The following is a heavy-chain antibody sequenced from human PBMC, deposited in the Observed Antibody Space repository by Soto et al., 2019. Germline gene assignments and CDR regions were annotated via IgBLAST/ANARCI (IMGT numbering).Heavy chain of an antibody. CDR2: ISWNSGSI. CDR3: AKDMRAAAGYFDY. Sequence: EVQLVESGGGLVQPGRSLRLSCAASGFTFDDYAMHWVRQAPGKGLEWVSGISWNSGSIGYADSVKGRFTISRDNAKNALYLQMNSLRAEDTALYYCAKDMRAAAGYFDYWGQGTLVTVSS. D-gene: IGHD6-13*01. CDR1: GFTFDDYA. V-gene: IGHV3-9*01. J-gene: IGHJ4*02.